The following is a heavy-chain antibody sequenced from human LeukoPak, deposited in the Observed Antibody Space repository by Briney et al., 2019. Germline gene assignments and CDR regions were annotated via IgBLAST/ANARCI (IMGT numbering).Heavy chain of an antibody. V-gene: IGHV3-30*18. Sequence: GRSLRLSCAASGFTFSSYGMHWVRQAPGKGLEWLAVISYDGSNKYYADSVKGRFTISRDNSKNTLYLQMNSLRAEDTAVYYCAKARDYYDFWSGYRPRYYYYGMDVWGQGTTVTVSS. D-gene: IGHD3-3*01. J-gene: IGHJ6*02. CDR1: GFTFSSYG. CDR3: AKARDYYDFWSGYRPRYYYYGMDV. CDR2: ISYDGSNK.